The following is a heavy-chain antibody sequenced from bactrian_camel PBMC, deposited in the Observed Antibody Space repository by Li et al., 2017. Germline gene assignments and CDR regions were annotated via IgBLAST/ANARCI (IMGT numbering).Heavy chain of an antibody. D-gene: IGHD4*01. V-gene: IGHV3S63*01. CDR2: IVIAEARI. CDR3: VRIGEIIADRY. Sequence: VQLVESGGDSVQAGESLRLSCVASGYTLPMNMGWFRQAPGKEREGVAGIVIAEARIYADSVKGRFTITKDSAGNTVYLQMNSVKPEDTAVYYCVRIGEIIADRYWGQGTQVTVSS. CDR1: GYTLPMN. J-gene: IGHJ4*01.